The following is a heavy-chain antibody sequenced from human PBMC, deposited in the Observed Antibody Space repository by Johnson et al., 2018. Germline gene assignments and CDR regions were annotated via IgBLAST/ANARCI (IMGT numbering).Heavy chain of an antibody. V-gene: IGHV3-23*04. CDR1: GFTFSSYA. CDR2: ISGSGGST. D-gene: IGHD4-23*01. Sequence: VQLVQSGGGLVQPGGSLRLSCAASGFTFSSYAMSWVRQAPGKGLEWVSAISGSGGSTYYADSVKGRFTISRDNSKNTLYLQMNSRRAEDTAVYYCAKEAMTTVVTRWGGSGSGDAFDIWGQGTMVPVSS. CDR3: AKEAMTTVVTRWGGSGSGDAFDI. J-gene: IGHJ3*02.